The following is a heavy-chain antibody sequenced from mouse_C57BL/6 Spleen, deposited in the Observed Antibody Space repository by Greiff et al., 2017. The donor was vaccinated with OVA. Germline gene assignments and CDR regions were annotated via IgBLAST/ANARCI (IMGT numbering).Heavy chain of an antibody. Sequence: EVHLVESGGGLVKPGGSLKLSCAASGFTFSSYAMSWVRQTPEKRLEWVATLSDGGSYTYYPDNVKGRFTISRDNAKNNLYLQMSHLKSEDTAMYYCARDETGTDYWGQGTTLTVSS. CDR3: ARDETGTDY. J-gene: IGHJ2*01. CDR2: LSDGGSYT. D-gene: IGHD4-1*01. V-gene: IGHV5-4*01. CDR1: GFTFSSYA.